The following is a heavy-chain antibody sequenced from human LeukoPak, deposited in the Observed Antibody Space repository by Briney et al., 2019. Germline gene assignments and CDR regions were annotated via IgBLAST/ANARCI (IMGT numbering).Heavy chain of an antibody. D-gene: IGHD2-15*01. CDR2: IYDSGST. CDR3: ARSPRMLLGTFDF. Sequence: SETLSLTCTVSGGSIRSSYYYWGWIRQPPGKGLEWIGSIYDSGSTYYNPSLKSRVTISVDTSKNQFSLKLSSVTAADTAVYYCARSPRMLLGTFDFWAQGTLVTVSS. CDR1: GGSIRSSYYY. J-gene: IGHJ4*02. V-gene: IGHV4-39*07.